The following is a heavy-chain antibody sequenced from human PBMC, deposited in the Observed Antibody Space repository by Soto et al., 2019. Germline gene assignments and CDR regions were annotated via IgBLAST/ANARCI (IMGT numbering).Heavy chain of an antibody. V-gene: IGHV4-30-4*01. CDR1: GGSISSGDYY. Sequence: SETLSLTCTVSGGSISSGDYYWSWIRQPPGKGLEWIGYIYYSGSTYYNPSLKSRVTISVDTSKNQFSLKLSSVTAADTAVYYYARVRVDYYDSSGYYLFDYWGQGTLVTVSS. D-gene: IGHD3-22*01. CDR2: IYYSGST. CDR3: ARVRVDYYDSSGYYLFDY. J-gene: IGHJ4*02.